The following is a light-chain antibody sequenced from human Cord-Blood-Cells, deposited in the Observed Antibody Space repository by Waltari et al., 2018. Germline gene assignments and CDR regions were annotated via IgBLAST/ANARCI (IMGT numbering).Light chain of an antibody. CDR2: DAS. J-gene: IGKJ3*01. CDR1: KGVSSY. V-gene: IGKV3D-11*01. CDR3: QQRSNWQFT. Sequence: EIVLTQSPATLSLSPGDRANLSCRASKGVSSYLAWYQQKPGQAPRLLIYDASNRATGIPARFSGSGPGTDFTLTISSLEPEDFAVYYCQQRSNWQFTFGPGTKVDIK.